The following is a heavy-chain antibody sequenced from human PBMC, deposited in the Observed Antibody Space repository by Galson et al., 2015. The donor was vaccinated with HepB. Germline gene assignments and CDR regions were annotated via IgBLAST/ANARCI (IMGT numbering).Heavy chain of an antibody. V-gene: IGHV3-23*01. D-gene: IGHD2-15*01. CDR1: GFTFNNYA. Sequence: SLRLSCAASGFTFNNYAMNWIRQAPGKGLEWVSVINGSGHKKHYADSVKGRVTISRDNFKNTLYLQMNSLKAEDTAIYYCAKAGRPNYFYGMDVWGQGTTVIVSS. CDR3: AKAGRPNYFYGMDV. J-gene: IGHJ6*02. CDR2: INGSGHKK.